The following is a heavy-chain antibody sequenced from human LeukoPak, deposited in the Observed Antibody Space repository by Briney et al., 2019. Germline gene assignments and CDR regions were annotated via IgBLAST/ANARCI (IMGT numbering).Heavy chain of an antibody. CDR1: GFTFGDHA. V-gene: IGHV3-49*04. CDR3: TRGPIQLWLYHGIDV. D-gene: IGHD5-18*01. CDR2: IRSKTYGGTT. Sequence: GGSLRLSCTVSGFTFGDHAMSWVRQAPGKGLEWVGFIRSKTYGGTTEYAASVKGRFIISRDDSTSIAYLQMNSLKTEDTAVYYCTRGPIQLWLYHGIDVWGQGTTVTVSS. J-gene: IGHJ6*02.